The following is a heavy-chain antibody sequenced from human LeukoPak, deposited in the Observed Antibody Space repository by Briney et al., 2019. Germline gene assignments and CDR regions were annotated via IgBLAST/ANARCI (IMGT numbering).Heavy chain of an antibody. CDR3: ARGGPAAGRFDY. CDR2: IRYDGNNK. CDR1: GFTFRSYG. J-gene: IGHJ4*02. D-gene: IGHD6-13*01. Sequence: GGSLRLSCAASGFTFRSYGMHWVRQAPGKGLEWVAFIRYDGNNKYYADSVKGRFTISRDNSKNTVYLQMNSLRAEDTAVYYCARGGPAAGRFDYWGQGTLVTVSS. V-gene: IGHV3-30*02.